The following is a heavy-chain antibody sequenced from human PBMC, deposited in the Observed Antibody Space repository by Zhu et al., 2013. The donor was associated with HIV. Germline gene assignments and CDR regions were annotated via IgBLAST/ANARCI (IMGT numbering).Heavy chain of an antibody. CDR3: ARNPYDSRPYYYMDV. V-gene: IGHV1-46*01. CDR2: INPSGGST. CDR1: GYTFTSYY. J-gene: IGHJ6*03. D-gene: IGHD3-22*01. Sequence: QVQLVQSGAEVKKPGASVKVSCKASGYTFTSYYMHWVRQAPGQGLEWMGIINPSGGSTSYAQKFQGRVTMTRDTSTSTVYMELSSLRSEDTAVYYCARNPYDSRPYYYMDVWGKGTTVTVSS.